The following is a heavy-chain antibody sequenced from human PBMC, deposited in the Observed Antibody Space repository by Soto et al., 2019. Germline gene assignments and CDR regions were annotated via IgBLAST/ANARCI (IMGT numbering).Heavy chain of an antibody. CDR2: ISAYNGNT. J-gene: IGHJ4*02. CDR1: GYTFTSYG. D-gene: IGHD5-18*01. CDR3: ARQTKGRIQAILDY. Sequence: QVQLVQSGAEVKKPGASVKVSCKASGYTFTSYGISWVRQAPGQGLEWMGWISAYNGNTNYAQKLQGRVTMTTDTSTSTANIELRSMRSNDTAVYYCARQTKGRIQAILDYWGQGTLVTVFS. V-gene: IGHV1-18*04.